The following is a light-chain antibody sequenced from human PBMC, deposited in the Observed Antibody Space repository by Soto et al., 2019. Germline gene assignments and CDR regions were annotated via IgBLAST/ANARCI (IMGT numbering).Light chain of an antibody. CDR2: DVT. CDR1: SSDVGGYNY. J-gene: IGLJ1*01. CDR3: CSYTTSSTRV. V-gene: IGLV2-14*01. Sequence: QSALTQPRSVSGSPGQSVTISCTGTSSDVGGYNYVSWYQQHPGKAPKLMIYDVTNRPSGVSNRFSGSKSGNTASLTISGLQAEDEADYYCCSYTTSSTRVFGSGTKLTVL.